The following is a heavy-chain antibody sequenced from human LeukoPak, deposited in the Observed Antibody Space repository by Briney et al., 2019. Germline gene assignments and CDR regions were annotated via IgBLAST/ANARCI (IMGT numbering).Heavy chain of an antibody. CDR1: GYSFTSYW. J-gene: IGHJ6*02. CDR2: IYPGDSDT. Sequence: GESLKISCKGSGYSFTSYWIGWVRQMPGKGLEWMGIIYPGDSDTRYSPSFQGQVTIPAGKSISTAYLQWSSLKASDTAMYYCARDSGSYWEDYYYGMDVWGQGTTVTVSS. V-gene: IGHV5-51*01. CDR3: ARDSGSYWEDYYYGMDV. D-gene: IGHD1-26*01.